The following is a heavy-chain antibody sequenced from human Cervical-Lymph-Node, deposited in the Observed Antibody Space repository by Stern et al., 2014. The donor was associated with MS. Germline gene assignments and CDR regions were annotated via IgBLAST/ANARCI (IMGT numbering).Heavy chain of an antibody. Sequence: QVQLVQSGAEVKKPGSSVKVSCKASGGTFSSYAISWVRQAPGQGLEWMGRLIPLLGIANYARKFQGRVTITADKSTSTADMELSSLRAEDTAVYYCARGGGDSTGWYRYYFDYWGQGTLVTVSS. CDR2: LIPLLGIA. D-gene: IGHD6-19*01. J-gene: IGHJ4*02. V-gene: IGHV1-69*09. CDR3: ARGGGDSTGWYRYYFDY. CDR1: GGTFSSYA.